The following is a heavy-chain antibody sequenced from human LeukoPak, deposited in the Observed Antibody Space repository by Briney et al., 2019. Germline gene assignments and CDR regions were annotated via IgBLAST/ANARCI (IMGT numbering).Heavy chain of an antibody. Sequence: SETLSLTCTVSGGSISSYYWSWIRQPPGKGLEWIGYIYYSGSTNYNPSLKSRATISVDTSKNQFSLKLSSVTAADTAVYYCARGYYGSGSYFDYWGQGTLVTVSS. J-gene: IGHJ4*02. CDR1: GGSISSYY. D-gene: IGHD3-10*01. CDR3: ARGYYGSGSYFDY. CDR2: IYYSGST. V-gene: IGHV4-59*01.